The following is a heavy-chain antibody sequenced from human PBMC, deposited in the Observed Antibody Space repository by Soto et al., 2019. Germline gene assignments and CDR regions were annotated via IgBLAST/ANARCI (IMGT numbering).Heavy chain of an antibody. V-gene: IGHV3-74*01. Sequence: EVQLVESGGGLVQPGGSLRLSCAASGFTFSNYWMYWVHQAPGKGLVWVSRINSDGSVSSYADSAKGRLTISRDNVKNTLYLQMDSLRAEDTAVYYCARGDCVGGPCYSLAGSFYYYMDVWGKGTTVTVFS. CDR1: GFTFSNYW. J-gene: IGHJ6*03. CDR2: INSDGSVS. CDR3: ARGDCVGGPCYSLAGSFYYYMDV. D-gene: IGHD2-15*01.